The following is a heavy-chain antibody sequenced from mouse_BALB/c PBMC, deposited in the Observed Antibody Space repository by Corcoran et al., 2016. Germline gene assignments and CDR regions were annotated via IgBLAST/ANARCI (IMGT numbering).Heavy chain of an antibody. CDR2: IYWDDDK. D-gene: IGHD2-4*01. V-gene: IGHV8-12*01. J-gene: IGHJ4*01. CDR1: GFSLSTSGMG. CDR3: ARISTMINAMDY. Sequence: QVTLKESGPGILQPSQTLSLTCSFSGFSLSTSGMGVSWIRQPSGKGLEWLAHIYWDDDKRYNPSMKSRLTISKDTSRNQVFLKITSVDTADTATYYCARISTMINAMDYWGQGTSVTVSS.